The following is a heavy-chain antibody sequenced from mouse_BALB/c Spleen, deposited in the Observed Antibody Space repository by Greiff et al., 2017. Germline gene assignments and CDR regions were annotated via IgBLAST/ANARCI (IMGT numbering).Heavy chain of an antibody. J-gene: IGHJ2*01. CDR1: GFTFSSYG. CDR3: ARDYRYDGDY. Sequence: EVQGVESGGDLVKPGGSLKLSCAASGFTFSSYGMSWVRQTPDKRLEWVATISSGGSYTYYPDSVKGRFTISRDNAKNTLYLQMSSLKSEDTAMYYCARDYRYDGDYWGQGTTLTVSS. V-gene: IGHV5-6*01. CDR2: ISSGGSYT. D-gene: IGHD2-14*01.